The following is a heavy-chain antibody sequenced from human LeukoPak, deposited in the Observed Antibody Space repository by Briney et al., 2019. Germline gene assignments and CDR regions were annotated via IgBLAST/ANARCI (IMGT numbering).Heavy chain of an antibody. CDR1: GFTFSTHA. CDR3: AKPRHCSTSTCASAAFDV. J-gene: IGHJ3*01. V-gene: IGHV3-30-3*02. CDR2: ISNDGSDT. D-gene: IGHD2-2*01. Sequence: PGGSLRLSCAASGFTFSTHAMHWVRQAPGKGLEWVAVISNDGSDTRYADSVRGRFPISRDNSKSTLFLQMNSLRAEDTAVYYCAKPRHCSTSTCASAAFDVWGQGTMVTVSS.